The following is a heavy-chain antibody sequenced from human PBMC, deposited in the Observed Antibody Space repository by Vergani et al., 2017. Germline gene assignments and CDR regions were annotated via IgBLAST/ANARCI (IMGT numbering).Heavy chain of an antibody. CDR3: AIVEVVPAHRYNWFDP. V-gene: IGHV1-18*01. D-gene: IGHD2-2*01. Sequence: QVQLVQSGAEVKKPGASVKVSCKASGYTFTSYGISWVRQAPGQGLEWMGWISAYNGNTNYAQKLQGRVTMTTDTSTSTAYMELRCLRSDATAGSYCAIVEVVPAHRYNWFDPWSQGPLVTVSS. CDR1: GYTFTSYG. J-gene: IGHJ5*02. CDR2: ISAYNGNT.